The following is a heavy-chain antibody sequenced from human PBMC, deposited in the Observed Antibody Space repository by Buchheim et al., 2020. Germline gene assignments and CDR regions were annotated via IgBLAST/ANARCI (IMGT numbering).Heavy chain of an antibody. Sequence: QVQLQESGPGQVKPSETLSLTCTVSGVSISSDYWSWFRQSPGKGLEWIGCSVYSGNTHYNPSLKSRVTISSDKTKKQFSLKLNSVTAADTAVYYCARGSGNSWHLLHWGQGTL. CDR2: SVYSGNT. D-gene: IGHD6-13*01. V-gene: IGHV4-59*01. CDR3: ARGSGNSWHLLH. J-gene: IGHJ1*01. CDR1: GVSISSDY.